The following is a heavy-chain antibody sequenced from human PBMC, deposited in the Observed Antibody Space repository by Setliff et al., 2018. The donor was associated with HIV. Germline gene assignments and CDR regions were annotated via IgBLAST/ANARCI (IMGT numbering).Heavy chain of an antibody. CDR2: IYHSGST. J-gene: IGHJ6*02. Sequence: SETLSLTCAVSGASISNSNWWSWVRQPPRKGLEWIGEIYHSGSTNYNPSLKSRVTISVDRSKNQFSLKLSSVTAADAAVYYCGTAMYYYYGLDVWGQGIRVTVSS. D-gene: IGHD2-2*01. CDR1: GASISNSNW. CDR3: GTAMYYYYGLDV. V-gene: IGHV4-4*02.